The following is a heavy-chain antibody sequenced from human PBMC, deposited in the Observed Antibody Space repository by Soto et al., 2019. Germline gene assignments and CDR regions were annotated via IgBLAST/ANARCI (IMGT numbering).Heavy chain of an antibody. CDR3: AKAIFLEPHAFDI. J-gene: IGHJ3*02. CDR2: ISGSGGST. Sequence: GGSLRLSCAASEFTFSSYAMSWVRQAPGKGLEWVSAISGSGGSTYYADSVKGRFTISRDNSKNTLYLQMNSLRAEDTAVYYCAKAIFLEPHAFDIWGQGTMVTVSS. CDR1: EFTFSSYA. V-gene: IGHV3-23*01. D-gene: IGHD3-3*01.